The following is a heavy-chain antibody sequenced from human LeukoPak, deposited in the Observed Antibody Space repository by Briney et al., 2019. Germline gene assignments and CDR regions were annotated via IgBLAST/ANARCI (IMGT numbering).Heavy chain of an antibody. CDR2: INSDGSST. CDR1: GFTFSSYA. CDR3: ARGSTARQAFDI. Sequence: PGGSLRLSCAASGFTFSSYAMSWVRQAPGKGLVWVSRINSDGSSTSYADSVKGRFTISRDNAKNTLYLQMNSLRAEDTAVYYCARGSTARQAFDIWGQGTMVTVSS. V-gene: IGHV3-74*01. J-gene: IGHJ3*02. D-gene: IGHD6-25*01.